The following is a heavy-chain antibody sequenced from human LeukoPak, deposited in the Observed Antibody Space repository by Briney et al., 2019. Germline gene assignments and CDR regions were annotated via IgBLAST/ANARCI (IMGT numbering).Heavy chain of an antibody. CDR2: IKSKTDGGTT. J-gene: IGHJ6*02. CDR1: GFTLSNAW. Sequence: GGSLRLSCAAPGFTLSNAWMRWVRQAPGKGREWGGRIKSKTDGGTTDYAVPVKSRFTISRDDSKHTLYLQMNSLKTEDTAVYYCSTRVSYSSSWYENYYYGMDVWGQGTTVTVSS. D-gene: IGHD6-13*01. CDR3: STRVSYSSSWYENYYYGMDV. V-gene: IGHV3-15*01.